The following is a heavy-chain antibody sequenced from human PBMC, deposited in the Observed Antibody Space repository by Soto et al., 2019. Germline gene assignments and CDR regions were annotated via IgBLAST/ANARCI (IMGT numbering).Heavy chain of an antibody. D-gene: IGHD2-21*02. CDR1: GFTFSSYA. CDR2: ISVSGDST. V-gene: IGHV3-23*01. CDR3: AKIFRYGDPEY. Sequence: EVRLLESGGGLVQPGGSLRLSCAASGFTFSSYAMSWVRQAPGKGLEWVSGISVSGDSTYYAGSVKGRFTISRDNSKSTLYLQMNSLRAEDTAVYYCAKIFRYGDPEYWGQGALVTVSS. J-gene: IGHJ4*02.